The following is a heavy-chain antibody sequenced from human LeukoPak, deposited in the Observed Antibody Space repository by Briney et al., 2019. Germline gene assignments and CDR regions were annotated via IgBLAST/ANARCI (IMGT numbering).Heavy chain of an antibody. Sequence: PSETLSLTCTVSGGSSSSGDYYWSWIRQPPGKGLEWIGYIYYSGSTYYNPSLKSRVTISVDTSKNQFSLKLSSVTAADTAVYYCASGYDSSGYYYVIGYWGQGTLVTVSS. CDR1: GGSSSSGDYY. J-gene: IGHJ4*02. CDR2: IYYSGST. V-gene: IGHV4-30-4*01. CDR3: ASGYDSSGYYYVIGY. D-gene: IGHD3-22*01.